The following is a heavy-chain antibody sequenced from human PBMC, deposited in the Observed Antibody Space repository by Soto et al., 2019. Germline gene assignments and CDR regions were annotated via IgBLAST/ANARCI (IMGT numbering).Heavy chain of an antibody. V-gene: IGHV3-64*01. CDR1: GFTFSSYA. J-gene: IGHJ4*02. CDR2: ISSNGGST. D-gene: IGHD2-2*01. CDR3: AREPYCSSTRCPYYFDY. Sequence: EVQLVESGGGLVQPGGSLRLSCAASGFTFSSYAMHWVRQAPGKGLEYVSAISSNGGSTYYANSVKGRFTISRDNSKNTLYLQMGSLRAEDMAVYYCAREPYCSSTRCPYYFDYWGQGTLVTVSS.